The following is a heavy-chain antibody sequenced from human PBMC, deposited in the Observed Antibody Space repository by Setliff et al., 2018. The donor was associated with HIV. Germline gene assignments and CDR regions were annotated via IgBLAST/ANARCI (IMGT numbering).Heavy chain of an antibody. CDR3: ARGVYYDSSGYFNY. Sequence: PGGSLRLSCAASGFTFSSYWMSWVRQAPGKGLEWVANIKQDGSEKYYVDSVKGRSTISRDNAKNSLYLQMNSLRAEDTAVYYCARGVYYDSSGYFNYWGQGTLVTAPQ. J-gene: IGHJ4*02. V-gene: IGHV3-7*03. CDR1: GFTFSSYW. CDR2: IKQDGSEK. D-gene: IGHD3-22*01.